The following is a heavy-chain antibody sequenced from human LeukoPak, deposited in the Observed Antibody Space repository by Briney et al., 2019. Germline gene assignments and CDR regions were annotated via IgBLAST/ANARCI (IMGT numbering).Heavy chain of an antibody. Sequence: GGSLRLSCAASGFTFSSYAMHWVRQAPGKGLEWVAVISYDGSNKYYADSVKGRFTISRDNSKNTLYLQVNSLRAEDTAVYYCARRSPVYYDILTGPIDYWGQGTLVTVSS. D-gene: IGHD3-9*01. CDR2: ISYDGSNK. CDR1: GFTFSSYA. V-gene: IGHV3-30-3*01. CDR3: ARRSPVYYDILTGPIDY. J-gene: IGHJ4*02.